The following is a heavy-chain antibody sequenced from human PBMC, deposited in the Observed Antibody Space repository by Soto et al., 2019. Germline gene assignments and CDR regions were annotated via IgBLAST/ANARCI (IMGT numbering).Heavy chain of an antibody. CDR3: ARAFFYQGSDSRGYSFDAFDF. CDR1: GYTFTRSG. CDR2: ISAHTGSS. Sequence: ASVKVSCKASGYTFTRSGMSWVRQAPGQGLECMGWISAHTGSSEYAQRFQGRVTMTTDRSTSTAYMELRSLRADDTAVYYCARAFFYQGSDSRGYSFDAFDFWGPGTLVTVSS. V-gene: IGHV1-18*01. J-gene: IGHJ3*01. D-gene: IGHD3-22*01.